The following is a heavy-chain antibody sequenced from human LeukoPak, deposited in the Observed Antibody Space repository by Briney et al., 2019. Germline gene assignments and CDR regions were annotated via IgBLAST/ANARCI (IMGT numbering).Heavy chain of an antibody. CDR1: GGSISSSSYY. CDR3: ARDQFGYYDSSGTFDY. Sequence: SETLSLTCTVSGGSISSSSYYWGWIRRPPGKGLEWIGSIYYSGSTYYNPSLKSRVTISVDTSKNQFSLKLSSVTAADTAVYYCARDQFGYYDSSGTFDYWGQGTLVTVSS. J-gene: IGHJ4*02. CDR2: IYYSGST. D-gene: IGHD3-22*01. V-gene: IGHV4-39*07.